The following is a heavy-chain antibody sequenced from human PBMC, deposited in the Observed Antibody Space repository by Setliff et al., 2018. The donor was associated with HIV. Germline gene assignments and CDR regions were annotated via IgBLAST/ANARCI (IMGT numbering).Heavy chain of an antibody. J-gene: IGHJ3*02. Sequence: GSLRLSCAVSGFTFSNYAMTWVRQAPGKGLEWVSVITSSGDNTYYADFVKGRFTIPRDNSKNTVYLQMNSLRVDDTAVYYCAKSRITSQYDALDIWGQGTMVTVSS. CDR3: AKSRITSQYDALDI. V-gene: IGHV3-23*01. CDR1: GFTFSNYA. CDR2: ITSSGDNT. D-gene: IGHD2-2*01.